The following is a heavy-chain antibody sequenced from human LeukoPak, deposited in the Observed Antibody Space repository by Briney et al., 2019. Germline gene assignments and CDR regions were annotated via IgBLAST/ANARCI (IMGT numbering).Heavy chain of an antibody. Sequence: GRSLRLSCAASGFTFSSYTMNWVRQAPGKGLEWVSSITSGGVNTYYATSVKGRFTISRDNAKNSLFLQMNSLRAEDTAIYYCAKVQDGSFWYEYFQHWGQGTLVTVSS. CDR1: GFTFSSYT. D-gene: IGHD6-19*01. CDR3: AKVQDGSFWYEYFQH. CDR2: ITSGGVNT. V-gene: IGHV3-21*01. J-gene: IGHJ1*01.